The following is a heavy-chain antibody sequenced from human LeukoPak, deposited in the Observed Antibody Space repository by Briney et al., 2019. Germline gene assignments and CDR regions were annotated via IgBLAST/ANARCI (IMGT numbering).Heavy chain of an antibody. CDR3: AREARGAIGPNWFDP. Sequence: GGSLRLSCAASGFTFSSYAMSWVRQAPGKGLEWVAVIWHDGSNTYYADSVKGRFTISRDNAKNSLYLQMNSLRAEDTAVYYCAREARGAIGPNWFDPWGQGTLVTVSS. V-gene: IGHV3-33*08. D-gene: IGHD3-10*01. CDR1: GFTFSSYA. CDR2: IWHDGSNT. J-gene: IGHJ5*02.